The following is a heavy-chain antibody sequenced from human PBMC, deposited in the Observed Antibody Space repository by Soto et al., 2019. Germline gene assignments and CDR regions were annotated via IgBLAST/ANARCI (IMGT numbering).Heavy chain of an antibody. Sequence: QVQLVESGGGVVQPGRSLRLSCAASGFTFSSYAMHWVRQAPGKGLEWVAVISYDGSNKYYADSVKGRFTISRDNSKNTLYLQINSLRAEDTAVYYCARAKTNFDYWGQGTLVTVSS. CDR3: ARAKTNFDY. J-gene: IGHJ4*02. CDR1: GFTFSSYA. CDR2: ISYDGSNK. V-gene: IGHV3-30-3*01. D-gene: IGHD4-17*01.